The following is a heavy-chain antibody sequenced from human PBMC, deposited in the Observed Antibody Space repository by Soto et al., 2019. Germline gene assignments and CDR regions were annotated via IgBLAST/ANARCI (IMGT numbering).Heavy chain of an antibody. J-gene: IGHJ4*02. CDR3: AGGREIHSFDY. D-gene: IGHD1-26*01. CDR1: GTSISRDH. CDR2: IHYGGSV. Sequence: PXGTLALNCKVSGTSISRDHWSWIRQPPGRGLEWIGLIHYGGSVNRWPSFRSRATLSEDQSKNQFSLQLDSVTTADTAVYFCAGGREIHSFDYWGQGVVVXVS. V-gene: IGHV4-59*03.